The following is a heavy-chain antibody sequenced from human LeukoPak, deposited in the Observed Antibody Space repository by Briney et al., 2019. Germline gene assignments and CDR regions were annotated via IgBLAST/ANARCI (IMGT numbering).Heavy chain of an antibody. J-gene: IGHJ6*02. D-gene: IGHD3-22*01. CDR2: IYYSGST. V-gene: IGHV4-61*08. Sequence: SETLSLTCTVSGGSISSGGYYWSWIRQHPGKGLEWIGYIYYSGSTNYNPSLKSRVTISVDTSKNQFSLKLSSVTAADTAVYYCARGYYYDSRKEYYYYGMDVWGQGTTVTVSS. CDR3: ARGYYYDSRKEYYYYGMDV. CDR1: GGSISSGGYY.